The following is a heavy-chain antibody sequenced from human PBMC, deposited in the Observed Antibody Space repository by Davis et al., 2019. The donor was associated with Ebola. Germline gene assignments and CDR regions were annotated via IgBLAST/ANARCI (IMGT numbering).Heavy chain of an antibody. V-gene: IGHV3-9*01. CDR2: ISWNSGSI. CDR3: AKGSGLYYYYGMDV. Sequence: SLKISCAASGFTFDDYAMHWVRQAPGKGLEWVSGISWNSGSIGYADSVKGRFTISRDNAKNSLYLQMNSLRAEDTALYYCAKGSGLYYYYGMDVWDQGTTVTVSS. D-gene: IGHD3-10*01. CDR1: GFTFDDYA. J-gene: IGHJ6*02.